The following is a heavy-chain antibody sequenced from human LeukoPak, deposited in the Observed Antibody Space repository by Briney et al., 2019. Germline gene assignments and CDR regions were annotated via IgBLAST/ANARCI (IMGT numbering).Heavy chain of an antibody. CDR1: GGSISSGGYS. J-gene: IGHJ6*03. V-gene: IGHV4-30-4*07. CDR2: IYYSGST. D-gene: IGHD2-8*01. Sequence: TLSLTCAVSGGSISSGGYSWRWIRQPPGRGLEWIGYIYYSGSTYYNPSRKSRITISVDKSHNQFSLKVNSLTAADTAVYYCATNGYYCMDVWGKGTTVTVSS. CDR3: ATNGYYCMDV.